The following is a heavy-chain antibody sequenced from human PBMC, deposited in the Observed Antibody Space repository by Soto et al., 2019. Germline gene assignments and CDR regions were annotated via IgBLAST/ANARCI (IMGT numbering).Heavy chain of an antibody. Sequence: QVQLEESGGGVVQPGRSLRLSCAASGFSFSYYAMHWVRQAPGKGLEWVAVIWYDGANKYYADSVKGRFTISRDNSKKTLYLQMDSLRAEDTGIYYCVRDRIAAYYFDYWGQGTLVTVSS. J-gene: IGHJ4*02. CDR3: VRDRIAAYYFDY. CDR2: IWYDGANK. CDR1: GFSFSYYA. V-gene: IGHV3-33*01. D-gene: IGHD6-25*01.